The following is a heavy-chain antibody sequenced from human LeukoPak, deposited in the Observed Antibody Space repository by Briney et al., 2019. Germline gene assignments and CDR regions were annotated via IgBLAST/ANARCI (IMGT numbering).Heavy chain of an antibody. CDR2: AGNDGRIK. D-gene: IGHD2-8*01. CDR3: ASTEGVTDKWLDP. CDR1: GFTFTTRG. V-gene: IGHV3-30*02. Sequence: GGSLRLSCAASGFTFTTRGMHWVRQAPGKGPQWVAFAGNDGRIKYNENSVEGRFTISRDNSKNTLYLQMNSLRPEDTAVYYCASTEGVTDKWLDPWGQGTLVTMSS. J-gene: IGHJ5*02.